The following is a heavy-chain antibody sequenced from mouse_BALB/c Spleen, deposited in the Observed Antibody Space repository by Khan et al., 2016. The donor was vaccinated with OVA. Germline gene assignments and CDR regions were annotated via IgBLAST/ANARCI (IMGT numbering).Heavy chain of an antibody. CDR3: ACELRGFTY. Sequence: EVQLQESGPSLVKPSQTLSLTCSVTGDSITSGYWNWIRKFPGNKLEYIGYISYSGNTYYNPSLNSRISITRDTSKNQYYLPLNSVTTEDTATFYCACELRGFTYWGQGTLVTVSA. J-gene: IGHJ3*01. CDR1: GDSITSGY. V-gene: IGHV3-8*02. D-gene: IGHD1-1*01. CDR2: ISYSGNT.